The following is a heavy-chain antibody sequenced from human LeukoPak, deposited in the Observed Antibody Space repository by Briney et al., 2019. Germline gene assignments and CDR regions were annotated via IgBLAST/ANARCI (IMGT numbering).Heavy chain of an antibody. D-gene: IGHD6-19*01. CDR1: GFTFSSYG. CDR3: ARDYSQTGGAVAATEGTYFDY. V-gene: IGHV3-30*03. J-gene: IGHJ4*02. Sequence: GGSLRLSCAASGFTFSSYGMHWVRQAPGKGLEWVAVISYDGSNKYYADSVKGRFTISRDNSKNTLYLQMNTLRAEDTAVYYCARDYSQTGGAVAATEGTYFDYWGQGTRVTVSS. CDR2: ISYDGSNK.